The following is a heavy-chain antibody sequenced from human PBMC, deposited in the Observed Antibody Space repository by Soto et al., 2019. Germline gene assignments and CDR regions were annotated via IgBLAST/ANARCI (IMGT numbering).Heavy chain of an antibody. CDR2: ISWDGGSA. J-gene: IGHJ4*02. CDR3: ALEGRGYSLDY. CDR1: GFTFDDYT. V-gene: IGHV3-43*01. Sequence: EVQLVESGGAVLQPGGSLRLSCAASGFTFDDYTMYWVRQGPGKSLEWVSLISWDGGSAYYADSVKGRFTMSRDNSKNFLYLQMNSLTTEDTAWYFCALEGRGYSLDYWGQGTQVTVSS. D-gene: IGHD3-22*01.